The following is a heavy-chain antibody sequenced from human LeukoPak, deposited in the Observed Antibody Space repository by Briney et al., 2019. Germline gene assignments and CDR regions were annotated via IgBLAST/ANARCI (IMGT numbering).Heavy chain of an antibody. D-gene: IGHD3-10*01. CDR3: VRDVIAQSLIIRDL. Sequence: GGSLRLSCAASGFTFSSYAMHRVRQAPGKGLEWVAVISYDGSNKYYADSVKGRFTISRDNSKNTLYLQMNSLRAEDTAIYYCVRDVIAQSLIIRDLWGQGTLVTVSS. V-gene: IGHV3-30*04. J-gene: IGHJ4*02. CDR1: GFTFSSYA. CDR2: ISYDGSNK.